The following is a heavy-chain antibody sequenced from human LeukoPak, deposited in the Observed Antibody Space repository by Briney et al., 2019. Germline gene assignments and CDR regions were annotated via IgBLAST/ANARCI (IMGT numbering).Heavy chain of an antibody. D-gene: IGHD5-12*01. Sequence: GASVKVSCKASGYTFTGYYMHWVRQAPGQGLEWMGRIIPILGIANYAQKFQGRVTITADKSTSTAYMELSSLRSEDTAVYYCASSIVATTYFDYWGQGTLVTVSS. CDR3: ASSIVATTYFDY. CDR1: GYTFTGYY. CDR2: IIPILGIA. J-gene: IGHJ4*02. V-gene: IGHV1-69*02.